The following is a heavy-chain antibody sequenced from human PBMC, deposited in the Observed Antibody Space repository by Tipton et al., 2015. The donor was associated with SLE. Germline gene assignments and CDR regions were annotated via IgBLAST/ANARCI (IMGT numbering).Heavy chain of an antibody. CDR2: IYTSGST. J-gene: IGHJ4*02. V-gene: IGHV4-59*01. D-gene: IGHD2-21*02. CDR3: ARGTCGGDCYSDY. Sequence: TLSLTCTVSGGSISSYYWSWIRQPPGKGLEWIGSIYTSGSTNYNPSLKSRVTISVDTSKNQFSLKLSSVTAADTAVYYCARGTCGGDCYSDYWGQGTLVTVSS. CDR1: GGSISSYY.